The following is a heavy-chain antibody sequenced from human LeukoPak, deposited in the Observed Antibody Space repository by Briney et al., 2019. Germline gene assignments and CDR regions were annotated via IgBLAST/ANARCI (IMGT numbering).Heavy chain of an antibody. Sequence: GASVKVSCKASGYTFTSYDINWVRQATGQGLEWMGWMNPNSGNTGYAQKFQGRVTMTRNTSISTAYMELSSLRSEDTAVYYCARGWGSDGSGYYFDFQHWGQGTLVTVSS. CDR2: MNPNSGNT. D-gene: IGHD3-22*01. V-gene: IGHV1-8*02. J-gene: IGHJ1*01. CDR1: GYTFTSYD. CDR3: ARGWGSDGSGYYFDFQH.